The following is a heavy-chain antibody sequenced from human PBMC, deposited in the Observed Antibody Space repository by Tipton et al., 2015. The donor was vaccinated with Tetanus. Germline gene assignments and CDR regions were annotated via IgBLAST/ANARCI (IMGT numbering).Heavy chain of an antibody. J-gene: IGHJ3*02. CDR1: GFTVSSNY. Sequence: AASGFTVSSNYMSWVRQAPGKGLEWVSVIYSGGSAYYADSVKGRFTISRDNSKNTLYLQMNSLRAEDTAVYYCARDRSGYSYGSLGAFDIWGQGTMVTVSS. V-gene: IGHV3-53*01. CDR2: IYSGGSA. D-gene: IGHD5-18*01. CDR3: ARDRSGYSYGSLGAFDI.